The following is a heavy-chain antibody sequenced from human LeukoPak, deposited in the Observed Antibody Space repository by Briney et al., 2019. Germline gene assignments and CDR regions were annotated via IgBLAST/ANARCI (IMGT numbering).Heavy chain of an antibody. CDR1: GGTFSSYA. V-gene: IGHV1-69*13. CDR3: AISMATITFSWFDP. CDR2: IIPIFGTA. D-gene: IGHD5-24*01. Sequence: SVKVSCKASGGTFSSYAISWVRQAPGQGLEWMRGIIPIFGTANYAQKFQGRVTITADESTSTAYMELSSLRSEDTAVYYCAISMATITFSWFDPWGQGTLVTVSS. J-gene: IGHJ5*02.